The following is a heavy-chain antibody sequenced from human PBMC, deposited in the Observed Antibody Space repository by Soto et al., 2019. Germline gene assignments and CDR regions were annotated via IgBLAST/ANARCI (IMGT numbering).Heavy chain of an antibody. CDR1: GFPFSTYS. J-gene: IGHJ5*02. D-gene: IGHD6-6*01. Sequence: GGSLRLSCAASGFPFSTYSMNCVRQAPGKGLEWISYITYSGSPIYYADSVKGRFTISRDNAKDSLYLQMNSLRDDDTAMYYCATGATSSPLAAWGQGTLVTVYS. CDR2: ITYSGSPI. CDR3: ATGATSSPLAA. V-gene: IGHV3-48*02.